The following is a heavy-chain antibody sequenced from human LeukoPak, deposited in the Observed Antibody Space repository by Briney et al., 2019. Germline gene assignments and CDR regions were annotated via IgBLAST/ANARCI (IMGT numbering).Heavy chain of an antibody. V-gene: IGHV1-2*02. Sequence: ASVKVSCKASGYTFTGYYMHWVRQAPGQGLEWMGWINPNSGDTNYAQKFQGRVTMTRDTSISTAYMELSSLRSDDTAVYYCAREGTCSSSICSHDYWGQGTLVTVSS. CDR1: GYTFTGYY. J-gene: IGHJ4*02. CDR2: INPNSGDT. D-gene: IGHD2-2*01. CDR3: AREGTCSSSICSHDY.